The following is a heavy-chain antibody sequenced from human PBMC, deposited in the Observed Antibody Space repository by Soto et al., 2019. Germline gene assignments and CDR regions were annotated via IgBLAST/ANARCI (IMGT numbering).Heavy chain of an antibody. CDR2: IYWNEDK. V-gene: IGHV2-5*01. Sequence: SGPTLVNPTQTLTLTCTFSAFSLSTNGVGVGWIRQPPGKPLEWLAVIYWNEDKRYSRSLKSRLSITKDTSKNQVVLTMTTMDPVDTATYYCVHNVMVQTITGGHYFDYWGPGLLVTVSS. CDR1: AFSLSTNGVG. J-gene: IGHJ4*02. D-gene: IGHD1-1*01. CDR3: VHNVMVQTITGGHYFDY.